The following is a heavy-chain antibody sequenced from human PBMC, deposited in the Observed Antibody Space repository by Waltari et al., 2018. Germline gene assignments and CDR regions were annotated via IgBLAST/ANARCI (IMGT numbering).Heavy chain of an antibody. V-gene: IGHV3-30*16. CDR2: ISSNGNTK. J-gene: IGHJ6*03. CDR3: ARVWRDFFYYSMDV. CDR1: GLTFTTYS. Sequence: QEQLVESGGGVVPPGQSLTLSCAAPGLTFTTYSLHWVRQAPGRGLQWVAVISSNGNTKYYADAVKGRFTISRDNSRNILHLQMNSLRPEDTAVYFCARVWRDFFYYSMDVWGQGTTVTVSS.